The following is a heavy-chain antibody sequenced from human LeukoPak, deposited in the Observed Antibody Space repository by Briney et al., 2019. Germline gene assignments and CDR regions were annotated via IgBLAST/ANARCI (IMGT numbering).Heavy chain of an antibody. J-gene: IGHJ4*02. Sequence: GRSLRLSCAASGFTFDDYAMHWVRQAPGKGLEWVSGISWNSGSIGYADSVKGRFTISRDNAKNSLYLQMNSLRAEDMALYYCAKDFYISSWYYFDYWGQGTLVTVSS. CDR3: AKDFYISSWYYFDY. V-gene: IGHV3-9*03. CDR2: ISWNSGSI. D-gene: IGHD6-13*01. CDR1: GFTFDDYA.